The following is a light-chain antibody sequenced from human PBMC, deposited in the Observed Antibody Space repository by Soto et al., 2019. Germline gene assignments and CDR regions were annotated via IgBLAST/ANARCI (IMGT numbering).Light chain of an antibody. CDR2: GAS. CDR3: QQYASSPLT. J-gene: IGKJ4*01. CDR1: QSVGRNY. Sequence: EIVLTQSPGTLALSPGERATLSCRASQSVGRNYLAWYQQKPGQAPRLLIYGASSRGTGIPDRFSGSGSGTDFTLTISRLEPEDFAVYYCQQYASSPLTFGGGTEVEIK. V-gene: IGKV3-20*01.